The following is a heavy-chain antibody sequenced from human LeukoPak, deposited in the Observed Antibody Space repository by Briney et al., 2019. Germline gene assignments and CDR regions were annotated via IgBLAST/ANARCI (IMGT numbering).Heavy chain of an antibody. CDR3: AKKPAGFDP. V-gene: IGHV3-23*01. Sequence: PGGSLRLSCAASGFTFSSYAMTWVRQAPGKGLEWVSVITGSGGTTYYADSVKGRFTISRDNSKNTLYLQMNSLRAEDTAIYYCAKKPAGFDPWGQGTLVTVSS. D-gene: IGHD1-14*01. CDR1: GFTFSSYA. J-gene: IGHJ5*02. CDR2: ITGSGGTT.